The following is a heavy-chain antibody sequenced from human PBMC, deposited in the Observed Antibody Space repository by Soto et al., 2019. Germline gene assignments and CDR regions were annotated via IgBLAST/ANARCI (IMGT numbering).Heavy chain of an antibody. J-gene: IGHJ6*02. CDR1: GGTFSSYA. V-gene: IGHV1-69*13. Sequence: WASVKVSCKASGGTFSSYAISWVRQAPGQGLEWMGGIIPIFGTANYAQKFQGRVTITADESTSTAYMELSSLRSEDTAVYYCARVNRGIAARAYYYYGMDVWGQGTTVTVSS. D-gene: IGHD6-6*01. CDR3: ARVNRGIAARAYYYYGMDV. CDR2: IIPIFGTA.